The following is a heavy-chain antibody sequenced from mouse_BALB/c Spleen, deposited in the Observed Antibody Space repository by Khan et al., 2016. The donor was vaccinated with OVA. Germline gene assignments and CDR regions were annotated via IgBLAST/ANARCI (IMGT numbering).Heavy chain of an antibody. CDR3: ARNYDYDEGLAY. V-gene: IGHV2-2*02. J-gene: IGHJ3*01. CDR1: GFSLTTYG. Sequence: VELVESGPGLVQPSQSLSITCTVSGFSLTTYGVHWVRQSPGKGLEWLGVIWSGGSTDYNAAFISRLSISKDNSQCQVFFKMNSLQANDTAIYYCARNYDYDEGLAYWGQGTLVTVSA. CDR2: IWSGGST. D-gene: IGHD2-4*01.